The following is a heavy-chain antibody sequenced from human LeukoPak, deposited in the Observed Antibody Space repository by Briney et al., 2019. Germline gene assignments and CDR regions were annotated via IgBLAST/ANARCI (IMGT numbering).Heavy chain of an antibody. CDR2: INSDGSST. Sequence: SGGSLRLSCAASGFTFSSYWMHWVRQAPGKGLVWVSRINSDGSSTSYADSVKGRFTISRDNAKNTLYLQMNSLRAEDTAVYYCARSPYPSIYGYNYYFDYWGQGTLVTASS. CDR3: ARSPYPSIYGYNYYFDY. CDR1: GFTFSSYW. J-gene: IGHJ4*02. V-gene: IGHV3-74*01. D-gene: IGHD5-24*01.